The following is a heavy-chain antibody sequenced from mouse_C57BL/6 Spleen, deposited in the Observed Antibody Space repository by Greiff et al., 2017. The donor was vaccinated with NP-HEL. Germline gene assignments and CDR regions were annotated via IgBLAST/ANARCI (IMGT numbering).Heavy chain of an antibody. CDR2: IDPETGGT. V-gene: IGHV1-15*01. Sequence: QVQLQQSGAELVRPGASVTLSCKASGYTFTDYEMHWVKQTPVHGLEWIGAIDPETGGTAYNQKFKGKAILTADKSSSTAYMELRSLTSEDAAVYYCTRDDYDYDVGFDYWGQGTTLTVSS. CDR1: GYTFTDYE. J-gene: IGHJ2*01. D-gene: IGHD2-4*01. CDR3: TRDDYDYDVGFDY.